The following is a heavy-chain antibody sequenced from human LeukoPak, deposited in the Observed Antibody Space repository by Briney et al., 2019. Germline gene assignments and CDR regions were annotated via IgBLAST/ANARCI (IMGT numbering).Heavy chain of an antibody. Sequence: PGGSLRLSCTASGFTFSSYAVSWVRQAPGKGVEWVSAISDSGGSTYYADTVKGRFTISRDNSKTTLYLQMNSLRVEDTGVYYCARDVYYGSGSPRLDYWGQGTLVTVSS. CDR1: GFTFSSYA. V-gene: IGHV3-23*01. D-gene: IGHD3-10*01. J-gene: IGHJ4*02. CDR3: ARDVYYGSGSPRLDY. CDR2: ISDSGGST.